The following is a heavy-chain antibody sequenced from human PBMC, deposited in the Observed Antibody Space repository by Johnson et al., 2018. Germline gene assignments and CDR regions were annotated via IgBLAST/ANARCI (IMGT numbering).Heavy chain of an antibody. CDR2: INSRGTT. D-gene: IGHD2-8*01. Sequence: QVQLQESGPVLVKPSETLSLTCTVSGGSIHNYYWSWIRQPPGKGLEWIGYINSRGTTNYNPSVESRLTILVDTSKNQISLKLRSVTAADTAVYYCVGEAYCPNSVCKYNGMGVWGQGTMVTVSS. CDR1: GGSIHNYY. V-gene: IGHV4-59*01. J-gene: IGHJ6*02. CDR3: VGEAYCPNSVCKYNGMGV.